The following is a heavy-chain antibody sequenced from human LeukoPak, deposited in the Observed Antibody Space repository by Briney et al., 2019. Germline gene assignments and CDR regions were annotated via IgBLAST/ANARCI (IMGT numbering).Heavy chain of an antibody. CDR1: GGSISSYY. CDR3: ATGYYYDSSGMFDY. D-gene: IGHD3-22*01. Sequence: PSETLSLTCTVSGGSISSYYWSWIRQLPGKGLEWIGYIYYSGSTKYNPSLESRVTLSVDTSKSQFSLQLRSVTAADTAVYYCATGYYYDSSGMFDYWGQGILVTVSS. CDR2: IYYSGST. J-gene: IGHJ4*02. V-gene: IGHV4-59*01.